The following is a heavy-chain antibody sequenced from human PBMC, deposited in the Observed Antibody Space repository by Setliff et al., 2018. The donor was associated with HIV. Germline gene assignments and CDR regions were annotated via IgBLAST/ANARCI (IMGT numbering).Heavy chain of an antibody. V-gene: IGHV4-4*08. CDR1: GGSMRNYY. D-gene: IGHD6-19*01. Sequence: PSETLSLTCSVSGGSMRNYYWSWIRQPPGKGLEWIGYIYTSGITNYNPSLKSRVTMSVDTSKNQFSLKLSPVTAADTAVYYCARDYSGWYYFDCWGQGTLVTVSS. CDR3: ARDYSGWYYFDC. CDR2: IYTSGIT. J-gene: IGHJ4*02.